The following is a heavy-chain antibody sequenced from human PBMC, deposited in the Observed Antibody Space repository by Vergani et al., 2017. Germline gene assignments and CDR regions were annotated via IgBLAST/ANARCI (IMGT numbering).Heavy chain of an antibody. CDR1: GYTFTSYG. D-gene: IGHD3-9*01. Sequence: QVQLVQSGAEVKKPGASVKVSCKASGYTFTSYGISWVRQAPGQGLEWMGWISAYNGNTNYAQKLQGRVTMTTDTSTSTAYMELRSLRSDDTAVYYCAKHNPYYDILTGPGGGYYFDYWGQGTLVTVSS. CDR3: AKHNPYYDILTGPGGGYYFDY. CDR2: ISAYNGNT. J-gene: IGHJ4*02. V-gene: IGHV1-18*01.